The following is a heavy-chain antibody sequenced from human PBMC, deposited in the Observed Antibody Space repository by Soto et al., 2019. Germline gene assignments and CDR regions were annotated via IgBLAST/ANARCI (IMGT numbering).Heavy chain of an antibody. D-gene: IGHD3-10*01. Sequence: PSETLSLTCAVSNSSITSGYYWGWIRQPPGKGLEWIATMYHAGSTYYNPSLKSRVTMSIDTSQNQFSMKLTSVTAADTAIYYCVRVVYYGSGIYYKYFDSWGQGTLVTVSS. CDR3: VRVVYYGSGIYYKYFDS. CDR2: MYHAGST. V-gene: IGHV4-38-2*01. CDR1: NSSITSGYY. J-gene: IGHJ4*02.